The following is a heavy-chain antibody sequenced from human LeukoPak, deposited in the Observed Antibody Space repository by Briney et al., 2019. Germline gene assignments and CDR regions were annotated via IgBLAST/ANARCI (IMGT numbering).Heavy chain of an antibody. V-gene: IGHV3-48*03. CDR2: ISSSGSTI. D-gene: IGHD1-26*01. CDR1: GFTFSSYE. J-gene: IGHJ4*02. CDR3: ARDRGSRYYFDY. Sequence: GGSLRLSCAASGFTFSSYEMNWVRQAPGKGLELVSYISSSGSTIYYADSVKGRFTISRDNAKNSLYLQMNSLRAEDTAVYYCARDRGSRYYFDYWGQGTLVTVSS.